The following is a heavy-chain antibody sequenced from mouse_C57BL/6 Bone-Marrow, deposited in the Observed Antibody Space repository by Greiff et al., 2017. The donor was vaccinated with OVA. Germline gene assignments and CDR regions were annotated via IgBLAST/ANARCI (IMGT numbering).Heavy chain of an antibody. D-gene: IGHD4-1*01. CDR3: ARQPGTGAY. J-gene: IGHJ3*01. V-gene: IGHV5-15*01. CDR1: GFTFSDYG. Sequence: EVQGVESGGGLVQPGGSLKLSCAASGFTFSDYGMAWVRQAPRKGPEWVAFISNLAYSIYYADTVTGRFTISRENAKNTLYLEMSSLRSEDTAMYYCARQPGTGAYWGQGTLVTVSA. CDR2: ISNLAYSI.